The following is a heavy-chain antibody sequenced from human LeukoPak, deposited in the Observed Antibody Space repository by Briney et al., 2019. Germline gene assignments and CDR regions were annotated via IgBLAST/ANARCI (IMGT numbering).Heavy chain of an antibody. CDR1: GGSISSGANY. J-gene: IGHJ3*02. CDR3: AGDGGTTSNPSHDTFAI. V-gene: IGHV4-30-2*01. D-gene: IGHD4-11*01. Sequence: SETLSLTCTVSGGSISSGANYWSWIRQPPGRGLEWIGYISHSESAYYSPSLESRITISVDRSKNQFSLKLKSVTAADTAIYYCAGDGGTTSNPSHDTFAIWGQGTMVAVSS. CDR2: ISHSESA.